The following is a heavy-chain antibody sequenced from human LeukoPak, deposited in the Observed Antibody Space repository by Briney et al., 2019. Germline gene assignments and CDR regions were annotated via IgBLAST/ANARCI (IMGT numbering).Heavy chain of an antibody. D-gene: IGHD2-2*01. V-gene: IGHV3-74*01. CDR2: VNNEGTST. CDR3: ARDLHAPPLVDY. CDR1: GFSFSSYW. J-gene: IGHJ4*02. Sequence: GGSLRLSCAASGFSFSSYWMHWVRQAPGKGLVWVSRVNNEGTSTSYADSVKGRFTISRDNAKNTLYLQMNSLRAEDTAVYYCARDLHAPPLVDYWAREPWSPSPQ.